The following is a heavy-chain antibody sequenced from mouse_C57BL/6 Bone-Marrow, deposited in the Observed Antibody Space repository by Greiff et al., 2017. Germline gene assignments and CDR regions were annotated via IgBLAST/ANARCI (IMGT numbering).Heavy chain of an antibody. D-gene: IGHD1-1*01. CDR2: IDPKSGGT. J-gene: IGHJ4*01. V-gene: IGHV1-72*01. CDR3: ARAGYLLDY. CDR1: GYTFTSYW. Sequence: QVQLQQSGAELVKPGASVKLSCKASGYTFTSYWMHWVKQRPGRGLEWIGRIDPKSGGTKYNEKFKSKATLTVDKPASTAYMQLSSLTSEDSAVYYCARAGYLLDYWGQGTSVTVSS.